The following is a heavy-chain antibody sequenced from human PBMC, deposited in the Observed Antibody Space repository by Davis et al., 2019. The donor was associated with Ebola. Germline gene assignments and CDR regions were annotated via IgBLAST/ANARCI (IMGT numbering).Heavy chain of an antibody. CDR1: GDTFSSYS. CDR2: INPNSGGT. D-gene: IGHD6-19*01. J-gene: IGHJ4*02. V-gene: IGHV1-2*04. Sequence: AASVKVSCKSSGDTFSSYSVNWVRQATGQGLEWMGWINPNSGGTNYAQKFQGWVTMTGDTSISTAYMELSRLRSDDTAVYYCATTQWLREFDNWGQGTLVTVSS. CDR3: ATTQWLREFDN.